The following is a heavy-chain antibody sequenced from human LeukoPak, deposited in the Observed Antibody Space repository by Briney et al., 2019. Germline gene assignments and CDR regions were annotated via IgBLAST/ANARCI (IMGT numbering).Heavy chain of an antibody. D-gene: IGHD3-22*01. CDR1: GFTFSDYY. V-gene: IGHV3-11*01. CDR3: ARDGDSSGYYPRDAFDI. Sequence: PGGSLRLSCAASGFTFSDYYMSWNRQAPGKGLEWVSYISSSGSTIYYADSVKGRFTISRDNAKNSLYLQMNSLRAEDTAVYYCARDGDSSGYYPRDAFDIWGQGTMVTVSS. CDR2: ISSSGSTI. J-gene: IGHJ3*02.